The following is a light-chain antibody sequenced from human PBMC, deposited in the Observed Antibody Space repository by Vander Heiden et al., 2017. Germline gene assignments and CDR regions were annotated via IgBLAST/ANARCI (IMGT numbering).Light chain of an antibody. CDR3: QQSYGPPLT. CDR1: QTIGYY. J-gene: IGKJ4*02. V-gene: IGKV1-39*01. CDR2: ATS. Sequence: DIQMTQSPSSLSASVGDRVSITCRASQTIGYYLNWYQQKLGKAPRLLIHATSIPQSGVPSRFNASGSGTEFTLTISSLQPDDFASYYCQQSYGPPLTFGGGTRVDI.